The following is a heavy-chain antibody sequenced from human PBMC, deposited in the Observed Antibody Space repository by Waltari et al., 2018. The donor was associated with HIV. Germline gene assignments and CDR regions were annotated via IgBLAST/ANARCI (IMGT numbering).Heavy chain of an antibody. Sequence: EVQLVESGGGLVRPGGSLRLSCAASGFPVSSHHMGWVRQTQGKGLEYVSVMYSGGTTHYADSVNGRFTISRDSSKSALYLQMNTLRAEDTALYYCARVDRAGTTSGWDVFDIWGQGTMVTVSS. CDR1: GFPVSSHH. D-gene: IGHD1-1*01. J-gene: IGHJ3*02. CDR3: ARVDRAGTTSGWDVFDI. CDR2: MYSGGTT. V-gene: IGHV3-66*01.